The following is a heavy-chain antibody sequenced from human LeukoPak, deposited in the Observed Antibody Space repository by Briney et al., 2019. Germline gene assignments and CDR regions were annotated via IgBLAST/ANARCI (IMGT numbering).Heavy chain of an antibody. CDR2: IYYSGST. CDR1: GGSISSHY. Sequence: PSETLSLTCTVSGGSISSHYWSWIRQPPGKGLEWIGYIYYSGSTKFNPSLKSRVTISVDTSKNQFSLKLSSATAADTAVYYCARGGGVTYYDSTGYLWYFDYWGQGTLVTVSS. J-gene: IGHJ4*02. CDR3: ARGGGVTYYDSTGYLWYFDY. V-gene: IGHV4-59*11. D-gene: IGHD3-22*01.